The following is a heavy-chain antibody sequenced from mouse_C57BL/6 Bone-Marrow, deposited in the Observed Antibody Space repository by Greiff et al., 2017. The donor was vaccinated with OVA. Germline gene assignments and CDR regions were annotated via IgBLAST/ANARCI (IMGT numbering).Heavy chain of an antibody. D-gene: IGHD2-3*01. V-gene: IGHV1-19*01. CDR1: GYTFTDYY. CDR2: INPYNGGT. Sequence: EVQLQQSGPVLVKPGVSVKMSCKASGYTFTDYYMNWVKQSHGKSLEWIGVINPYNGGTSYNQKFKGKATLTVDKSSSTAYMELNSLTSEDSAVYYCASLDGYYDAMDYWGQGTSVTVSS. J-gene: IGHJ4*01. CDR3: ASLDGYYDAMDY.